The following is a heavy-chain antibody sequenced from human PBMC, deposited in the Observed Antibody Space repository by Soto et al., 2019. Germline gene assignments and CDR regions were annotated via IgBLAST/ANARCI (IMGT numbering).Heavy chain of an antibody. J-gene: IGHJ4*02. CDR3: ARANYYDSSGYYFNY. Sequence: ASVKVSCKASGYTFTSYGISWVRQAPGQGLEWMGWISAYNGNTNYAQKLQGRVTMTTDTSTSTAYMELRSLRSDDTAVYYCARANYYDSSGYYFNYWGQGTLVTVSS. CDR2: ISAYNGNT. V-gene: IGHV1-18*01. CDR1: GYTFTSYG. D-gene: IGHD3-22*01.